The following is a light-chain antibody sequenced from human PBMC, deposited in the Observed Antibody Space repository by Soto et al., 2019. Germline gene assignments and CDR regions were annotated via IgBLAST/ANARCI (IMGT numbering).Light chain of an antibody. V-gene: IGKV1-6*01. CDR2: AAS. CDR1: QGIRNN. Sequence: AIQMTQSPSSLSASVGDRVTSTCRASQGIRNNLGWYQQKPGKAPKLLIYAASSLQSGVPSRFSGSGSGTDFTLTISSLQPEDFATYYCLQDYNYPRTFGQGTKVEIK. J-gene: IGKJ1*01. CDR3: LQDYNYPRT.